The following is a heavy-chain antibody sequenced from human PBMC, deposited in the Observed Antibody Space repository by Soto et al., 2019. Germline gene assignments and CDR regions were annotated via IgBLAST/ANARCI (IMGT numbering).Heavy chain of an antibody. CDR3: AKDFDTISGVWFFDS. CDR2: ISYDGNNK. V-gene: IGHV3-30*18. Sequence: QVQLVESGGGVVQPGRSLRLSCAASAFTFSSYAMHWVRQVPGKGLEGVAVISYDGNNKYYGDSVKGRFTISRDNSKNTLYLQMNSVGPEDTAVYYCAKDFDTISGVWFFDSWGQGTLVTVSS. J-gene: IGHJ4*02. CDR1: AFTFSSYA. D-gene: IGHD3-3*01.